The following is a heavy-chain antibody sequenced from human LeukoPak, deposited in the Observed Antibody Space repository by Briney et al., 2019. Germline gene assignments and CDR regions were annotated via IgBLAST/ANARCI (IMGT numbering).Heavy chain of an antibody. Sequence: SETLSLTCTVSGGSISSSSYYWGWIRQPPGKGLEWIGSIYYSGSTYYNPSLKSRVTLSVDTSKNQFSLKLSSVTAADTAVYYCAITYYDFWSGYFGASDIWGQGTMVTVSS. D-gene: IGHD3-3*01. J-gene: IGHJ3*02. CDR1: GGSISSSSYY. CDR2: IYYSGST. CDR3: AITYYDFWSGYFGASDI. V-gene: IGHV4-39*01.